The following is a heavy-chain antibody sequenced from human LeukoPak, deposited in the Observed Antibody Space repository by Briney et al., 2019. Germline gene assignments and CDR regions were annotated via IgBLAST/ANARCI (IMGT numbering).Heavy chain of an antibody. CDR3: TTDGGSGYYDPGGY. D-gene: IGHD3-3*01. Sequence: GGSLRLSCAASGFNFNNAWMTWVRQTPGKGLEWVGRVKSESDGGTTDYGAAVKGRFSISRDDSKSTVYLQMNTLKTEDTAVYYCTTDGGSGYYDPGGYWGQGILVTVSS. J-gene: IGHJ4*02. CDR1: GFNFNNAW. V-gene: IGHV3-15*01. CDR2: VKSESDGGTT.